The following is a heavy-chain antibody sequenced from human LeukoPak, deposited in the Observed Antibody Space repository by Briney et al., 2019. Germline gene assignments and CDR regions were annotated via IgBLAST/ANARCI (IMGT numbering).Heavy chain of an antibody. Sequence: ASVKVSCKASGYTFTVYYMHWVRQAPGQGLEWMGWINPDSGGTNYAQKFEGRVTITRDTSISTAYMELRRLTSDDTAVYYCARERFDGFDYWGQGTLVTVSS. CDR2: INPDSGGT. D-gene: IGHD3-9*01. V-gene: IGHV1-2*02. CDR1: GYTFTVYY. J-gene: IGHJ4*02. CDR3: ARERFDGFDY.